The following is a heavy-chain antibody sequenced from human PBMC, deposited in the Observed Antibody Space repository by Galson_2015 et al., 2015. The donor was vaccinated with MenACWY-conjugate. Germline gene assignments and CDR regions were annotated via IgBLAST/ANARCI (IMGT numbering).Heavy chain of an antibody. Sequence: SLRLSCAPSGFTFTNYWMHWVRQDPGRGLVWVSRTDRDGSTATYADSVKGRFTISRDNSRNTLDLQMNGLAAEDTALYYCAKGLTTFRGVIIPWAFDFWGQGSLVTVSS. CDR2: TDRDGSTA. V-gene: IGHV3-74*01. J-gene: IGHJ4*02. CDR1: GFTFTNYW. D-gene: IGHD3-10*01. CDR3: AKGLTTFRGVIIPWAFDF.